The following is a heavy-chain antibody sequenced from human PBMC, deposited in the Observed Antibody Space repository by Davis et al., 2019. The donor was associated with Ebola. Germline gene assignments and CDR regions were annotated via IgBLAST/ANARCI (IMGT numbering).Heavy chain of an antibody. D-gene: IGHD6-19*01. CDR2: ISYDGSNK. CDR1: GFTFGSFG. V-gene: IGHV3-30*18. Sequence: GGSLRLSCAASGFTFGSFGMHWIRQAPGKGLEWVAVISYDGSNKYYADSVKGRFTISRDNYKNTLYLQMNRLRVEDAALYYCAKDLRASGWEGVFDHWGQGALVTVSS. J-gene: IGHJ4*02. CDR3: AKDLRASGWEGVFDH.